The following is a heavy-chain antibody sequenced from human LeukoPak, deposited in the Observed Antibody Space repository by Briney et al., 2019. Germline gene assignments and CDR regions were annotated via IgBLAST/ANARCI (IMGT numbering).Heavy chain of an antibody. Sequence: SETLSLTCTVSGGSISSGNYHWSWIRQPAGKGLEWIGRIDTSGSINYNPSLKRRVSIPADTSKNQFPLKLSSVTAADTAVYYCARMWDRGYFDYWGQGTLVTVYS. J-gene: IGHJ4*02. CDR2: IDTSGSI. V-gene: IGHV4-61*02. CDR3: ARMWDRGYFDY. D-gene: IGHD1-26*01. CDR1: GGSISSGNYH.